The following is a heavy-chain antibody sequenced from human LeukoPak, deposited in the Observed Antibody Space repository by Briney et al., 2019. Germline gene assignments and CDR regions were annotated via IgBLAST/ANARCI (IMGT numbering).Heavy chain of an antibody. CDR1: GYTFSSCA. J-gene: IGHJ6*02. D-gene: IGHD3-3*01. V-gene: IGHV7-4-1*02. CDR2: IDTRTGNP. CDR3: ARGGHITIFGVVKRYGMDV. Sequence: ASVKVSCKASGYTFSSCAINWVRQAPGQGLEYMGWIDTRTGNPTYAQGFTGRFVFSLDTSVSTAYLQISSLKAEDTAVYYCARGGHITIFGVVKRYGMDVWGQGTTVTVSS.